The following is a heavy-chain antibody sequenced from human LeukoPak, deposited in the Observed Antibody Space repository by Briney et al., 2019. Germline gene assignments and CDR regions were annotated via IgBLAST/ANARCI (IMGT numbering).Heavy chain of an antibody. CDR3: AREGSSDAFDI. V-gene: IGHV4-59*01. CDR2: IYYSGST. J-gene: IGHJ3*02. Sequence: SXTLSLTCTVSGGSISSYYWSWIRQPPGKGLEWIGYIYYSGSTNYNPSLKSRVTISVDTSKNQFSLKLSSVTAADTAVYYCAREGSSDAFDIWGQGTMVTVSS. CDR1: GGSISSYY. D-gene: IGHD2-15*01.